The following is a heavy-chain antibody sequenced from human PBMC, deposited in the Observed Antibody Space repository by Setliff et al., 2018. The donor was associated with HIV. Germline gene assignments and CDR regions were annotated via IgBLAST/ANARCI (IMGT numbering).Heavy chain of an antibody. CDR1: GGSFSGYY. CDR2: INHSGST. Sequence: SETLSLTCAFYGGSFSGYYWSWIRQPPGKGLEWIGEINHSGSTNYNPSLKSRVTISVDTSMDQFSLKLNSVTAADTAVYYCAAASSWDPLLDYWGQGSLVTVSS. V-gene: IGHV4-34*01. J-gene: IGHJ4*02. CDR3: AAASSWDPLLDY. D-gene: IGHD6-13*01.